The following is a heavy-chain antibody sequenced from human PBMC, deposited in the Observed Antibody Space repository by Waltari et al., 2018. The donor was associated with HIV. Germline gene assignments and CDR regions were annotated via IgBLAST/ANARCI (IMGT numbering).Heavy chain of an antibody. CDR3: ARYGSGTSFDF. V-gene: IGHV4-38-2*01. CDR2: VYPSGIT. J-gene: IGHJ4*02. D-gene: IGHD3-10*01. Sequence: QVQLQESGPGLVKPSETLSLTCAVSGYSISSGFYWAWIRQPPGKGLDWIGNVYPSGITSYNPSLKSRVTISLDTSANQFSLTLSSVTAADTAVYYCARYGSGTSFDFWGQGALVTVSS. CDR1: GYSISSGFY.